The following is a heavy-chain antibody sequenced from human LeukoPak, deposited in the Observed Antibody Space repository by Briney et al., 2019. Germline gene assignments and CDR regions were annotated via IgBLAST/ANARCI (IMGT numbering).Heavy chain of an antibody. CDR3: ARDRTGILTGYYKY. D-gene: IGHD3-9*01. Sequence: GGSLRLSCAASGFTFSSYSMNWVRQAPGKGLEWVSSISSSSSYIYYADSVKGRFTISRDNAKNSLYLQMNSLRAEDTAVYYCARDRTGILTGYYKYWGQGTLVTVSP. CDR1: GFTFSSYS. J-gene: IGHJ4*02. CDR2: ISSSSSYI. V-gene: IGHV3-21*01.